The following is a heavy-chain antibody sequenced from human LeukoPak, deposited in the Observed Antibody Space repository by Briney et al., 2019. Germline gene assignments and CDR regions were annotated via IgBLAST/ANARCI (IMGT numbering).Heavy chain of an antibody. Sequence: GGSLRLSCAASGFTFSNSAISWVRQAPGKGLEWLSAINNWDNKAYYADSVSGRFTVSRDSSKNTLYLQVNSLRAEDTAVYYCAKGGKWDVTPFDYWGQGTLVTVSS. D-gene: IGHD1-26*01. CDR3: AKGGKWDVTPFDY. J-gene: IGHJ4*02. CDR1: GFTFSNSA. V-gene: IGHV3-23*01. CDR2: INNWDNKA.